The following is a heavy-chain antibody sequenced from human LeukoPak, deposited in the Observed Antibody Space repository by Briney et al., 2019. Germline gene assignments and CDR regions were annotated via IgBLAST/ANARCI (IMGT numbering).Heavy chain of an antibody. CDR3: ARGEITMLRGTPTNWFDP. V-gene: IGHV1-69*13. D-gene: IGHD3-10*01. Sequence: SVKVSCKASGGTFSSYAISWVRQAPGQGLEWMGGIIPIFGTANYAQKFQGRVTITADESTNTAFMELSSLRSEDTAVYYCARGEITMLRGTPTNWFDPWGQGTLVTVSS. CDR2: IIPIFGTA. CDR1: GGTFSSYA. J-gene: IGHJ5*02.